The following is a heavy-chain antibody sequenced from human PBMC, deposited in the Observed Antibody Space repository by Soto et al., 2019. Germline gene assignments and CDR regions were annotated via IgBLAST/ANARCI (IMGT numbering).Heavy chain of an antibody. J-gene: IGHJ4*02. CDR2: IYHSGST. V-gene: IGHV4-4*02. Sequence: SETLSLTCAVSGGSISSSNWWSWVRQPPGKGLEWIGEIYHSGSTNYNPSLKSRVTISVDKSKNQFSLKLSSVTAADTAVYYCARAGGGYSYGLFDYWGQGTLVTVSS. D-gene: IGHD5-18*01. CDR3: ARAGGGYSYGLFDY. CDR1: GGSISSSNW.